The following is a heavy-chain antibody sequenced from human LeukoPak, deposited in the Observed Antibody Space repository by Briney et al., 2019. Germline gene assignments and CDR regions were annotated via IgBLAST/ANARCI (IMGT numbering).Heavy chain of an antibody. CDR3: ARPSFDGRGWGSDH. D-gene: IGHD2-15*01. CDR1: RFTFSTYW. CDR2: INEDGSEE. Sequence: GGSLRLSCVASRFTFSTYWMSWVHQASGKGLEWVANINEDGSEENYVDSVKGRLTISRDNAKKSLYLQMDSLRADDTAVYYCARPSFDGRGWGSDHWGQGTLV. V-gene: IGHV3-7*01. J-gene: IGHJ4*02.